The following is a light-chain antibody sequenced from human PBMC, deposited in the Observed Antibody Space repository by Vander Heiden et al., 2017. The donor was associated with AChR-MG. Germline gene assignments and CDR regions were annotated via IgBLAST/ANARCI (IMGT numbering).Light chain of an antibody. CDR1: QSVRSSY. CDR2: GAS. V-gene: IGKV3-20*01. CDR3: QQYGSSPPT. J-gene: IGKJ2*01. Sequence: EIVLTQPPGTLSLSPGERATLSCRASQSVRSSYLAWYQQKPGQAPRLLIYGASNRATGIPDRFSGSGSGTDFTLTISRLEPEDFAVYSCQQYGSSPPTFGQGTKLEIK.